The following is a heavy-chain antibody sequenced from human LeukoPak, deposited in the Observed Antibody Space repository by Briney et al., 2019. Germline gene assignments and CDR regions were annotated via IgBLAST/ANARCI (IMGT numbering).Heavy chain of an antibody. J-gene: IGHJ3*02. Sequence: SVKVSCKASGGTFSSYAISWVRQAPGQGLEWMGRIIPILGLANYEQKFQARVTITADNSTSTAYMELSSLGSEDTAVYYCARGGFTTMMDRPDDAFDIWGQGTMVTVSS. CDR3: ARGGFTTMMDRPDDAFDI. CDR1: GGTFSSYA. D-gene: IGHD3-22*01. CDR2: IIPILGLA. V-gene: IGHV1-69*04.